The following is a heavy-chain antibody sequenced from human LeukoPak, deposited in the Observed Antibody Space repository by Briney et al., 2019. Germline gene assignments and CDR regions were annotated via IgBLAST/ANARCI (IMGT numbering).Heavy chain of an antibody. CDR1: GYSFTTYW. V-gene: IGHV5-10-1*01. Sequence: GESLKISCKGSGYSFTTYWINWVRQMPGKGLEGMGRIAPSDSYTNYSPSLQGHVTISADKSISTAYLQWSSLKASDTAMYYCARQPLDYYGLDVWGQGTTVTVSS. CDR3: ARQPLDYYGLDV. CDR2: IAPSDSYT. J-gene: IGHJ6*02.